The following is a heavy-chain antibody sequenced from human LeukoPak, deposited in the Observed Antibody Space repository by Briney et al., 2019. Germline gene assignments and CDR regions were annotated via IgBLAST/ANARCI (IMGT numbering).Heavy chain of an antibody. CDR1: GDSLSSNSAA. CDR3: ARSLAGPLDY. V-gene: IGHV6-1*01. D-gene: IGHD7-27*01. Sequence: SQTLSLTRAISGDSLSSNSAAWNWIRQSPSRGLEWLGRTYYRSKWYNDYAVSVKSRITFNPHTSKNHFSLQLNSVTPEDTAVYYCARSLAGPLDYWGQGTLVTVSS. CDR2: TYYRSKWYN. J-gene: IGHJ4*02.